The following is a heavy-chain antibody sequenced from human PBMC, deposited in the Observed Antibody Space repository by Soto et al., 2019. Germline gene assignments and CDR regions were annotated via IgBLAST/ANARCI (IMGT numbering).Heavy chain of an antibody. D-gene: IGHD5-12*01. V-gene: IGHV3-53*01. J-gene: IGHJ4*02. CDR2: IYGDGTT. Sequence: QHGGSLRLSCAASGITISRNYMSWVRQAPGKGLEWVSVIYGDGTTYYADSVKGRFTISRDNSKSTLYLQMNSLRADDTAVYYCARARDGYNFLYEPTWGQGTLVTVSS. CDR3: ARARDGYNFLYEPT. CDR1: GITISRNY.